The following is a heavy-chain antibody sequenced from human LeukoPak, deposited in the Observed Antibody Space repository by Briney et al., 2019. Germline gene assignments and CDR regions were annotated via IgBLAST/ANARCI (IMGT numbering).Heavy chain of an antibody. CDR2: ISGSGGST. Sequence: GGSLRLSCAASGFTFSSYAMSWVRQAPGKGLEWVSAISGSGGSTYYADSVKGRFTISRDNSKNTLYLQMNSLRAEDTAVYYCATHPGYSSGWYFDYWGQGTLVTVSS. CDR3: ATHPGYSSGWYFDY. J-gene: IGHJ4*02. V-gene: IGHV3-23*01. D-gene: IGHD6-19*01. CDR1: GFTFSSYA.